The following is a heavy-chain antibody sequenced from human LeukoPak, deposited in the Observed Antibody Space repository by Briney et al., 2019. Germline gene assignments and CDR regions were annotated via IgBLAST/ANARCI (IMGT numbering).Heavy chain of an antibody. CDR2: INAGNGNT. Sequence: ASVKVSCKASGYTFTGYYMHWVRQAPGQGLEWMGWINAGNGNTKYSQEFQGRVTITRDTSASTAYMELSSLRSGDTAVYYCAELGITMIGGVWGKGTTVTISS. CDR1: GYTFTGYY. V-gene: IGHV1-3*03. CDR3: AELGITMIGGV. D-gene: IGHD3-10*02. J-gene: IGHJ6*04.